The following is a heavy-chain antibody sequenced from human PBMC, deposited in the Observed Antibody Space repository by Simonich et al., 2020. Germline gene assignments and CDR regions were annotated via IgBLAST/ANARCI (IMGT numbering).Heavy chain of an antibody. CDR3: ARWIAVAGTGAYGMDV. D-gene: IGHD6-19*01. J-gene: IGHJ6*02. CDR2: ISSSSSYI. CDR1: GFTFSSYS. V-gene: IGHV3-21*01. Sequence: EVQLVESGGGLVKPGGSLRLSCAASGFTFSSYSMNWVRQAPGKGLEWVSSISSSSSYIYYADARKGRFTISRDNAKNSLYPQRNSLRAEDTAVYYCARWIAVAGTGAYGMDVWGQGTTVTVSS.